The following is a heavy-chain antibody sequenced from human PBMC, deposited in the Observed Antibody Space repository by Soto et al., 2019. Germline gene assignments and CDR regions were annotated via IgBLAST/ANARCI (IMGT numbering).Heavy chain of an antibody. CDR2: IYPATGDT. CDR3: ARGTSE. J-gene: IGHJ4*02. V-gene: IGHV1-2*05. CDR1: GYIFIGSY. Sequence: QVQLVQSGAEMKSPGSSVKVSCKATGYIFIGSYLHWIRQAPGQGPEWMGRIYPATGDTDYAQTYQGRVILTGDTAIGTAYMELKWLTFDDTGMYYCARGTSEWGQGTLVTVSS.